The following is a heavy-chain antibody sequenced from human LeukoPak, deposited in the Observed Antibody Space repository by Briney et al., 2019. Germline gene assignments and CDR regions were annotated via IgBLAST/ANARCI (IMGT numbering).Heavy chain of an antibody. D-gene: IGHD3-3*01. Sequence: PGGSLRLSCAASGFTFSSCSMNWVRQAPGKGLEWVSSISSSSSYIYYADSVKGRFTISRDNAKNSLYLQMNSLRAEDTAVYYCARDGAYYDFWSGYYTYWFDPWGQGTLVTVSS. J-gene: IGHJ5*02. V-gene: IGHV3-21*01. CDR2: ISSSSSYI. CDR1: GFTFSSCS. CDR3: ARDGAYYDFWSGYYTYWFDP.